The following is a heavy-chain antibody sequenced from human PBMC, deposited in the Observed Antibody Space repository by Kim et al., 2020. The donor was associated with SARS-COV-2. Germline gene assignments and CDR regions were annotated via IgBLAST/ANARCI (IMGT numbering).Heavy chain of an antibody. CDR3: AGHNRQLVRFSFDD. J-gene: IGHJ4*02. Sequence: YNPSLRSRVTISVDTSKNQFSLQLSSVTAADTAVYYCAGHNRQLVRFSFDDWGQGSLVIVSS. D-gene: IGHD1-1*01. V-gene: IGHV4-39*01.